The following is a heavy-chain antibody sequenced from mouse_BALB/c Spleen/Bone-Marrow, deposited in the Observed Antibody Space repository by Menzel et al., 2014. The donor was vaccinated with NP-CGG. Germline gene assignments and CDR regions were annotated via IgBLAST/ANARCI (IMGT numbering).Heavy chain of an antibody. V-gene: IGHV1-18*01. CDR3: ARDYDYGNYAMDY. Sequence: VQLKQSGPELVKPGASMKISCKASGYSFTGYSMNWVKQSHGKNLEWIGLINPYNGGTSYNQKFKGKATITVDKSSSTAYMELLRLTSEDSAVYYCARDYDYGNYAMDYWGQGTSVTVSS. D-gene: IGHD2-4*01. J-gene: IGHJ4*01. CDR1: GYSFTGYS. CDR2: INPYNGGT.